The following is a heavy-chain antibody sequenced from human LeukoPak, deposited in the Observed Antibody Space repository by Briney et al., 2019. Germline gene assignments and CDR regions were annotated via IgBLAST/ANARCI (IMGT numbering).Heavy chain of an antibody. D-gene: IGHD2-15*01. V-gene: IGHV3-53*01. Sequence: QAGGSLRLSCAASELTLSSNYMSWIRQAPGRGLEWVSFIYSGGSTYYADSVRGRFIISRDNSKNTLYLQMNSLRAEDPAVYYCARRAGSYSHSYDYWGQGTLVTVSS. CDR2: IYSGGST. J-gene: IGHJ4*02. CDR3: ARRAGSYSHSYDY. CDR1: ELTLSSNY.